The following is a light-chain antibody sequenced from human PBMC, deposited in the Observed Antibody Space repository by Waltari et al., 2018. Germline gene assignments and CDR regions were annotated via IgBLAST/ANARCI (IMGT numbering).Light chain of an antibody. CDR1: KLGAKS. CDR3: QAWDSSTVV. Sequence: SYELTQPPSVSVSPGQTASITCSGDKLGAKSVSWYQLKPGQSPVLVIYQDSQRPSGIPERFAGSNAGNTATLTISGTQAMDEADYYCQAWDSSTVVFGGGTKLTVL. CDR2: QDS. J-gene: IGLJ2*01. V-gene: IGLV3-1*01.